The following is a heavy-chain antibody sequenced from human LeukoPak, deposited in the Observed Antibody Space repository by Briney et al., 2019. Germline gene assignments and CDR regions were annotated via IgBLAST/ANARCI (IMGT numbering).Heavy chain of an antibody. Sequence: GGSLRLSCVASGFTFSGFYIHWVRRAPGKGLVWVSHINWDGSVTTYADSVRGRFTISRDNAKNTLYLQMDSLRAEDTAVYHCSRGGYSHAFDIWGQGTVVTVSS. D-gene: IGHD2-15*01. CDR1: GFTFSGFY. J-gene: IGHJ3*02. CDR3: SRGGYSHAFDI. V-gene: IGHV3-74*01. CDR2: INWDGSVT.